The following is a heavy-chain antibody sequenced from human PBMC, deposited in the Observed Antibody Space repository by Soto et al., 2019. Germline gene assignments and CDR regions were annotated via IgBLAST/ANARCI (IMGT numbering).Heavy chain of an antibody. D-gene: IGHD3-16*01. CDR1: GYTLTELS. CDR2: FDPEDGET. J-gene: IGHJ3*02. CDR3: ATALTWGAPPLPAFDI. Sequence: ASVKVSCKVSGYTLTELSMHWVRQAPGKGLEWMGGFDPEDGETIYAQKFQGRVTMTEDTSTDTAYMELSSLRSEDTAVYYCATALTWGAPPLPAFDIWGQGTMVTVSS. V-gene: IGHV1-24*01.